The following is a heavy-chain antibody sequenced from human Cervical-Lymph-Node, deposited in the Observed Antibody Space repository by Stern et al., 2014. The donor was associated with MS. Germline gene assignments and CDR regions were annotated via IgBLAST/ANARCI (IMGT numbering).Heavy chain of an antibody. V-gene: IGHV1-46*01. CDR3: AKAMGATTDSFEH. CDR1: GYRFTSSF. Sequence: VQLVQSGAEVKKPGASVKVSCQASGYRFTSSFVHWIRQAPGQGLEWMGMIARRDGTRSYPQKFQGSVTMTRDTSTRTAYMELSSLTTEDTAIFFCAKAMGATTDSFEHWGQGTLVTVSS. CDR2: IARRDGTR. J-gene: IGHJ4*02. D-gene: IGHD1-26*01.